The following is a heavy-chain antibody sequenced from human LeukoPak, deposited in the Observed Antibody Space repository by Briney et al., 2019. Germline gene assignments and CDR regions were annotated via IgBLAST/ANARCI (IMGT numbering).Heavy chain of an antibody. CDR2: ISSSGSTI. J-gene: IGHJ4*02. CDR3: ASLMRYYYDSSGYFRTPVPDY. Sequence: PGGSLRLSCAASGFTFSSYEMNWVRQAPGKGLEWVSYISSSGSTIYYADSVKGRFTISRDNAKNSLYLQMNSLRAEDTAVYYCASLMRYYYDSSGYFRTPVPDYRGQGSLVTVSS. V-gene: IGHV3-48*03. CDR1: GFTFSSYE. D-gene: IGHD3-22*01.